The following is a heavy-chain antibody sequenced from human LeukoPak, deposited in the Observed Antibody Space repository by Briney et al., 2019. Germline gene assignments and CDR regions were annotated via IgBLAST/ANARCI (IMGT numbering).Heavy chain of an antibody. CDR2: IWYDGSNQ. J-gene: IGHJ4*02. CDR3: ARDRLSTYDYFDT. CDR1: GFSFSDYG. D-gene: IGHD2-21*01. V-gene: IGHV3-33*01. Sequence: PGGSLRLSCAASGFSFSDYGMHWVRQAPGKGLEWVVVIWYDGSNQYYADSVKGRFTVSRDNSKNTLYLQMDSLRAEDTAVYLCARDRLSTYDYFDTWGQGTLVTVSS.